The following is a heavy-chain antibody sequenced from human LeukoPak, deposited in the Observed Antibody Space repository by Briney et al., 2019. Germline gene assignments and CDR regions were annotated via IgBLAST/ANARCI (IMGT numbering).Heavy chain of an antibody. CDR1: GFMFDTYA. V-gene: IGHV3-48*03. CDR3: ATQDLVVVPAASHYFDY. Sequence: GGSLRLSCAASGFMFDTYAMHWVRQAPGKGLEWVSYISHSGDATYYADSVKGRFTVSRDNAKNSLYLQMNGLRAEDTAVYFCATQDLVVVPAASHYFDYWGQGILVTVSS. CDR2: ISHSGDAT. J-gene: IGHJ4*02. D-gene: IGHD2-15*01.